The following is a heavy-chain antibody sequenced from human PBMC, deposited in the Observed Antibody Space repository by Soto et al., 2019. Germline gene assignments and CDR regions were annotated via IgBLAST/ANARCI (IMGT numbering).Heavy chain of an antibody. Sequence: PXGSLRLSCSASGFTFSSYAMHWVRQAPGKGLEYVSAISSNVGSTYYADSVKGRFTISRDNSKNTLYLQMSSLRAEDTAVYYCVKDQYQLLYSAFDIWGQGTMVTVPS. CDR2: ISSNVGST. J-gene: IGHJ3*02. D-gene: IGHD2-2*02. V-gene: IGHV3-64D*06. CDR1: GFTFSSYA. CDR3: VKDQYQLLYSAFDI.